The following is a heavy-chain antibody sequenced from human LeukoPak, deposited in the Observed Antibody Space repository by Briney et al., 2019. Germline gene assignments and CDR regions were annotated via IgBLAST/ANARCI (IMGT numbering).Heavy chain of an antibody. CDR3: ARRGGRGPFDY. D-gene: IGHD2-15*01. CDR1: GGSFSGYY. J-gene: IGHJ4*02. CDR2: INHSGST. Sequence: PSETLSLTCAVYGGSFSGYYWSWIRQPPGKGLEWIGEINHSGSTNNNPSLKSRVTISVDTSKNQFSLKLSSVTAADTAVYYCARRGGRGPFDYWGQGTLVTVSS. V-gene: IGHV4-34*01.